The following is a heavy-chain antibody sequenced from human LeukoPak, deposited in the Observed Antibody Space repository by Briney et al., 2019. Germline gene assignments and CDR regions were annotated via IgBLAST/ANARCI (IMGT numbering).Heavy chain of an antibody. CDR1: GFTFDDYA. D-gene: IGHD2-15*01. V-gene: IGHV3-43D*03. CDR2: ISWDGGST. J-gene: IGHJ4*02. CDR3: ARDDCSGGSCPATFTPDFDY. Sequence: PGGSLRLSCAASGFTFDDYAMHWVRQAPGKGLEWVSLISWDGGSTYYADSVKGRFTISRDNSKNTLYLQMNSLRAEDTAVYYCARDDCSGGSCPATFTPDFDYWGQGTLVTVSS.